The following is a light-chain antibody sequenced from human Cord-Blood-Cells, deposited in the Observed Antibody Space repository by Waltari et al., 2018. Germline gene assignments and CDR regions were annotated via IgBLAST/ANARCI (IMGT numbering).Light chain of an antibody. V-gene: IGLV2-14*01. Sequence: QSALTQPASVSGSPGQSITISRTGTSSAVGGYNYVSWYQQHPGKAPKLMIYEVSNRPSGVSNRFSGSKSGNTASLTISGLQAEDEADYYCSSYTSSSTLVFGTGTKVTVL. CDR2: EVS. CDR1: SSAVGGYNY. CDR3: SSYTSSSTLV. J-gene: IGLJ1*01.